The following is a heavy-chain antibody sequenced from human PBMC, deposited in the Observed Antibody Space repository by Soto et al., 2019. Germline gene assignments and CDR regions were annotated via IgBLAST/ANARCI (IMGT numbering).Heavy chain of an antibody. J-gene: IGHJ4*02. CDR3: ARTFTLNSGSYRYFEL. CDR1: VFSLSTTHMA. CDR2: IYWVHDK. V-gene: IGHV2-5*02. D-gene: IGHD3-9*01. Sequence: QITVKESGPTLVEPTQTLTLTCSSSVFSLSTTHMAVGWIRQRPGKALECLTHIYWVHDKRYSPSLESRLTITTDTSTNPVVLTMTHIDPVDTATYFCARTFTLNSGSYRYFELWGQGTLVNVSS.